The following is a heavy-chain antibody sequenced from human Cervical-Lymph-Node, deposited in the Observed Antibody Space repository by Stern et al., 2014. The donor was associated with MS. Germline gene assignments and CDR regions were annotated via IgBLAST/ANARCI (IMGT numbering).Heavy chain of an antibody. CDR1: GGSISSGSYY. Sequence: QVQLQESGPGLVKPSQTLSLTCTVSGGSISSGSYYWSWIRQPAGKGLEWIGRIYTSGSTNYNPSLKSRVTISVDTSKNQFSLKLSSVTAADTAVYYCARKGGYNNAFDIWGQGTMVTVSS. V-gene: IGHV4-61*02. D-gene: IGHD5-24*01. CDR2: IYTSGST. J-gene: IGHJ3*02. CDR3: ARKGGYNNAFDI.